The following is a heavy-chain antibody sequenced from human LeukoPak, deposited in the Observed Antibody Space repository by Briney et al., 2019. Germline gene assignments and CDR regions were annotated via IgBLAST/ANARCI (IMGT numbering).Heavy chain of an antibody. J-gene: IGHJ4*02. CDR1: GFTFDDYG. CDR3: AREEVDYYDSSGYADY. D-gene: IGHD3-22*01. CDR2: INWNGATK. V-gene: IGHV3-20*04. Sequence: PGGSLRLSCAASGFTFDDYGMSWVRQAPGKGLEWVSAINWNGATKGYADSVKGRFTISRDNAKNSLYLQMNSLRAEDTAVYYCAREEVDYYDSSGYADYWGQGTLVTVSS.